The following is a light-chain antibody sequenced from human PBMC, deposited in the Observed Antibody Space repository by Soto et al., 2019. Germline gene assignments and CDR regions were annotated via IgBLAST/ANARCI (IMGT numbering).Light chain of an antibody. CDR2: AAS. V-gene: IGKV1-27*01. CDR1: QGISNY. J-gene: IGKJ4*01. Sequence: DIQMTQSRSCLSTYVGDGVTMACRASQGISNYLAWYQQKPGKVPKLLIYAASTLQSGVPSRFSGSGSGTDFTLTISSLQPEDVATYYCQKYNSAPLTFGGGTKV. CDR3: QKYNSAPLT.